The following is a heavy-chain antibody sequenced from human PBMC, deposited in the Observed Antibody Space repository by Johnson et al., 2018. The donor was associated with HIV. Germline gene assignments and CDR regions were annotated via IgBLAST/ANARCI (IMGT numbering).Heavy chain of an antibody. Sequence: MLLVESGGGVVQPGRSLKLSCAASEFTFSNYWMNWVRQAPGKGLEWVANIKKDGSEKYYVASVKGRFPISRDNAKNSLYLQLNSLRADDTAVYFCARDRFGDSDAFDIWGQGTMVTVSS. CDR3: ARDRFGDSDAFDI. CDR2: IKKDGSEK. V-gene: IGHV3-7*01. CDR1: EFTFSNYW. D-gene: IGHD4-17*01. J-gene: IGHJ3*02.